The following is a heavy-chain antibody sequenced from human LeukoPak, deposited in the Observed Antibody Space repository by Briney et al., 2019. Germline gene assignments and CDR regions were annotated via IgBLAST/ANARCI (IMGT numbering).Heavy chain of an antibody. CDR1: GYTFTGYY. Sequence: ASVKVSCKASGYTFTGYYMHWVRQAPGQGLEWMGWINPNSGDTNYAQKFQGRVTMTRDTSISTAYMELSRLRSEDTAVYYCARDKGMGGIAAAGDLWGRGTLVTVSS. CDR2: INPNSGDT. V-gene: IGHV1-2*02. J-gene: IGHJ2*01. D-gene: IGHD6-13*01. CDR3: ARDKGMGGIAAAGDL.